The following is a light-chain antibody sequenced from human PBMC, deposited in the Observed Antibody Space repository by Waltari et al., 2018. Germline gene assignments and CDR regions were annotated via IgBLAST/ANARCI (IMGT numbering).Light chain of an antibody. V-gene: IGLV2-11*01. Sequence: QSALTQPRSVSGSPGPSVTLSCPGTSSAVGGYNYVSWYQQHPGKAPKLMIYDVSKRPSGVPDRFSGSKSGNTASLTISGLQAEDEADYYCCSYAGSYTWVFGGGTKLTVL. CDR1: SSAVGGYNY. CDR2: DVS. J-gene: IGLJ3*02. CDR3: CSYAGSYTWV.